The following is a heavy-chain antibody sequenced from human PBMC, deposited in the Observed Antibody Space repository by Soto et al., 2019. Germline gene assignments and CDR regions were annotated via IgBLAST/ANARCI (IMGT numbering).Heavy chain of an antibody. CDR2: IYHSGST. CDR3: ARALAMYSSSWGGRNNWFDP. J-gene: IGHJ5*02. Sequence: QLQLQESGSGLVKPSQTLSLTCAVSGGSISSGGYSWSWIRQPPGKGLEWIGYIYHSGSTYYNPSLKSRVTISVDRSKNQFSLKLSSVTAADTAVYYCARALAMYSSSWGGRNNWFDPWGQGTLVTVSS. CDR1: GGSISSGGYS. V-gene: IGHV4-30-2*01. D-gene: IGHD6-13*01.